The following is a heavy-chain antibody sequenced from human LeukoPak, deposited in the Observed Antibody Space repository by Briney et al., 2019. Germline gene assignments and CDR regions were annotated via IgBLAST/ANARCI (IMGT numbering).Heavy chain of an antibody. V-gene: IGHV3-21*04. Sequence: GGSLRLSCAASGFTFSSYTMSWVRQAPGKGLEWVSSISSSSSYIYYADSVKGRFTISRDNAENSLSLQMNSLRAEDTAVYFCAKDSASYGRFDYWGQGTLVTVSS. J-gene: IGHJ4*02. CDR1: GFTFSSYT. CDR3: AKDSASYGRFDY. D-gene: IGHD5-18*01. CDR2: ISSSSSYI.